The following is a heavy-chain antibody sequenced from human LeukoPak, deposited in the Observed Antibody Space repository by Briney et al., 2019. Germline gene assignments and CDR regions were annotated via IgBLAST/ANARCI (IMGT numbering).Heavy chain of an antibody. Sequence: GGSLRLSCAASGFPFSSYGMNWVRQAPGKGLEWVSYISSTSLYTYYADSVKGRFIISRDNADNSLFLQMNSLTAEDSAIYYCVSDFNPQLYPNWFDAWGQGTLVTVSS. CDR2: ISSTSLYT. V-gene: IGHV3-21*01. CDR1: GFPFSSYG. CDR3: VSDFNPQLYPNWFDA. D-gene: IGHD6-6*01. J-gene: IGHJ5*02.